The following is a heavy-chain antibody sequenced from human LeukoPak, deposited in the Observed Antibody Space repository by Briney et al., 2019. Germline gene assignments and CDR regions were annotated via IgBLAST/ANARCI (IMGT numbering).Heavy chain of an antibody. CDR1: GYTFGDYG. CDR2: ISAYNGNT. CDR3: ARGRGLAVAAPIGY. V-gene: IGHV1-18*01. Sequence: ASVKVSCKASGYTFGDYGVSWVRQAPGQGLEWMGWISAYNGNTNYAQKLQGRVTMTTDTPTSTAYMELRSLRSDDTAVYYCARGRGLAVAAPIGYWGQGTLVTVSS. J-gene: IGHJ4*02. D-gene: IGHD6-19*01.